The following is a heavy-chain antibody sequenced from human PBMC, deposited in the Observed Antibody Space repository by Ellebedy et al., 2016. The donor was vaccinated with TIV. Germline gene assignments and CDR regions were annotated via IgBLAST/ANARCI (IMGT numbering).Heavy chain of an antibody. J-gene: IGHJ6*02. V-gene: IGHV1-69*04. D-gene: IGHD6-13*01. CDR2: IIPILGIA. Sequence: AASVKVSCKASGGTFSSYAISWVRQAPGQGLEWMGRIIPILGIANYAQKFQGRVTITADKSTSTAYMELSSLRSEDTAVYYCARSMYRHSRDYYYYGMDVWGQGTTVTVSS. CDR3: ARSMYRHSRDYYYYGMDV. CDR1: GGTFSSYA.